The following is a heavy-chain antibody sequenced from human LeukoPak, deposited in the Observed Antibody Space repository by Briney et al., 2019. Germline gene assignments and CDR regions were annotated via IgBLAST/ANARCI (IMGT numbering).Heavy chain of an antibody. Sequence: GGSLRLSCAASGFTFSSYSMNWVRQAPGKGLEWVSAISGSGGSTYYADSVKGRFTISRDNSKNTLYLQMNSLRAEDTAVYYCAKDLYGRMAAGAFDIWGQGAMVTVSS. D-gene: IGHD5-24*01. CDR2: ISGSGGST. CDR3: AKDLYGRMAAGAFDI. CDR1: GFTFSSYS. V-gene: IGHV3-23*01. J-gene: IGHJ3*02.